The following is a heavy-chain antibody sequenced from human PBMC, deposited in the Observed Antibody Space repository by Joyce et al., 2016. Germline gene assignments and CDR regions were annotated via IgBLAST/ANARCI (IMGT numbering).Heavy chain of an antibody. V-gene: IGHV3-48*01. CDR3: ARLLGGIR. CDR2: ISSRSDTV. CDR1: GFSFSDYS. J-gene: IGHJ4*02. D-gene: IGHD1-26*01. Sequence: EVHLVESGGGLVRPGGSLRLSCAASGFSFSDYSMNWVRQATGKGLEWVSYISSRSDTVYYADSVKGRFTISRDNGDNSLYLQMNGLTAEDTAVYYCARLLGGIRWGQGTLVSVSS.